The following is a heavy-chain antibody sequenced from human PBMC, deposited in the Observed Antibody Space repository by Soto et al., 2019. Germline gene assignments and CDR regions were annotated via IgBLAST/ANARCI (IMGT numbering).Heavy chain of an antibody. D-gene: IGHD3-9*01. CDR2: INHSGSI. CDR1: GGSFSGYY. Sequence: PSETLSLTCAVYGGSFSGYYWSWIRQPPGKGLEWIGEINHSGSINYNPSLKSRVTILLDTSKNQFSLRLTSATAADTAVYYCARVDIGVYAFDIWGHGTMVTVSS. J-gene: IGHJ3*02. V-gene: IGHV4-34*01. CDR3: ARVDIGVYAFDI.